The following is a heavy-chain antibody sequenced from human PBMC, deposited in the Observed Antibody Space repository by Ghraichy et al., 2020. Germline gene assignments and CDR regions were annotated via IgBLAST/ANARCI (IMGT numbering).Heavy chain of an antibody. CDR3: ARIIVGATGIDY. D-gene: IGHD1-26*01. V-gene: IGHV3-74*01. CDR1: GFTFSRYW. Sequence: GGSLRLSCAASGFTFSRYWMHWVRQTPGKGLVWVSRISDDGTHTNYADSVKGRFIISRDNAKNTLHLQMNSLRAEDTAVYFCARIIVGATGIDYWGQGTLVTASS. CDR2: ISDDGTHT. J-gene: IGHJ4*02.